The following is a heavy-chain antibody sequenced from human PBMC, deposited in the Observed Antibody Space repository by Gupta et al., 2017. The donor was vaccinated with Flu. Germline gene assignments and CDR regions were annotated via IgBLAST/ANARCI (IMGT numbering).Heavy chain of an antibody. CDR2: IKTNGSEA. V-gene: IGHV3-7*04. CDR3: ARNRGYESLDH. CDR1: GFPFGTYW. J-gene: IGHJ4*02. Sequence: EVQLVESGGGLVQPGESLRLSCAASGFPFGTYWMNWVRQAPGKGLEWVASIKTNGSEAYYKDSLKGRFTISRDNTKNSVYLQMNSLRADDTAVYYCARNRGYESLDHWGQGTPVTVSS. D-gene: IGHD3-22*01.